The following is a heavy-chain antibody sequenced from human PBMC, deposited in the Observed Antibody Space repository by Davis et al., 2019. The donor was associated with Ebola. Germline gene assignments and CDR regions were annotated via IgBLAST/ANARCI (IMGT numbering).Heavy chain of an antibody. CDR1: GFPFSVYY. Sequence: GESLKISCAASGFPFSVYYMSWIRQAPGKGPEWVSSISSSASYKNYADSVKGRFTISRDDAKKSLYLQMDSLRAEDTAVYYCAQQLGDYGGNALRYWGQGTLVTVSS. J-gene: IGHJ4*02. V-gene: IGHV3-11*06. D-gene: IGHD4-23*01. CDR2: ISSSASYK. CDR3: AQQLGDYGGNALRY.